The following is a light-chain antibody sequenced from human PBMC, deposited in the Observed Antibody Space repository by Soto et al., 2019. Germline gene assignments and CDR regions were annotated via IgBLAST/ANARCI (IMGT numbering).Light chain of an antibody. V-gene: IGKV1-13*02. J-gene: IGKJ5*01. CDR3: QQYDIYPLT. CDR1: QGLASSA. CDR2: DVS. Sequence: AIQLTQSPSSLSASVGDRVTITCRASQGLASSAFAWYQQKPGKAPKLLIYDVSNLQSGVPSRFSGSGSGTHFTLTISSLQPEDFATYYCQQYDIYPLTFGQGTRLEIK.